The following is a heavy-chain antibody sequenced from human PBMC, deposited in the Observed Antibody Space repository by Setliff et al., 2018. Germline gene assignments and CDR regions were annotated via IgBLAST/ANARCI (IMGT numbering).Heavy chain of an antibody. V-gene: IGHV4-38-2*02. CDR2: INHSGTT. D-gene: IGHD3-3*01. J-gene: IGHJ5*02. Sequence: PSETLSLTCGVSGYSISSGHFWGWIRQPPGKGLEWIAEINHSGTTNYNPSLKSRVTMSFDTSKNQFSLRLSSVTAADTAVYYCTRDVVDEFGTGYETTNFFDPWGLGTLVTVSS. CDR3: TRDVVDEFGTGYETTNFFDP. CDR1: GYSISSGHF.